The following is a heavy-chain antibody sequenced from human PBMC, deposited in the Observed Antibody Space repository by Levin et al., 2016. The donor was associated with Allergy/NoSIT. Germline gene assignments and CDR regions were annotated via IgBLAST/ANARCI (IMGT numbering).Heavy chain of an antibody. CDR3: TRNIHLWLPDAPFDY. Sequence: GESLKISCTASGFTFGDYAMSWFRQAPGKGLEWVGFIRSKAYGGTTEYAASVKGRFTISRDDSKSIAYLQMNSLKTEDTAVYYCTRNIHLWLPDAPFDYWGQGTLVTVSS. J-gene: IGHJ4*02. D-gene: IGHD5-18*01. CDR2: IRSKAYGGTT. CDR1: GFTFGDYA. V-gene: IGHV3-49*03.